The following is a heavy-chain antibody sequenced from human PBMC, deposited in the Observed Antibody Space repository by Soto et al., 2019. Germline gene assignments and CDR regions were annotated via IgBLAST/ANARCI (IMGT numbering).Heavy chain of an antibody. CDR1: GFTFFSYA. J-gene: IGHJ4*02. V-gene: IGHV3-23*01. D-gene: IGHD3-9*01. CDR3: AKLGYDILTGYYNLAGQEY. CDR2: VSGSGGST. Sequence: GGSLRLSCAASGFTFFSYAMSWVRQAPGKGLEWVSAVSGSGGSTYYTDSVEGRFAISRDNSKNTLYLQMNYLRAEDTAVYYCAKLGYDILTGYYNLAGQEYWGQGTLVTVSS.